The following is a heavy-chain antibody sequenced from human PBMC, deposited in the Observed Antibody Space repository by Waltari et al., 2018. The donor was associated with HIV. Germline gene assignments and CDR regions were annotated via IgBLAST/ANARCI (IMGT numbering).Heavy chain of an antibody. Sequence: QVQLVQSGAEVKKPGSSVKVSCKASGGAFSGYSFNWVRQAPGQGIEWVGGSIPIFGTPNYAQRFQDRVTITADESTSTAYMELSSLRSEDTAVYYCARDRGYSFGDGGGPTRFDYWGQGTLVTVSS. V-gene: IGHV1-69*12. CDR2: SIPIFGTP. CDR1: GGAFSGYS. D-gene: IGHD5-18*01. J-gene: IGHJ4*02. CDR3: ARDRGYSFGDGGGPTRFDY.